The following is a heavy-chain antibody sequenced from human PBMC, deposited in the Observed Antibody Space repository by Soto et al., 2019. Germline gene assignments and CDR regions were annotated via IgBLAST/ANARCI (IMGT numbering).Heavy chain of an antibody. Sequence: QVQLVQSGAEVKKPGASVKVSCKASGYTFTSYGISWVRQAPGQGLEWMGWISAYNGNTNYAQKLQGRVTMTTDTPTSTAHMELRRVRSADTAVYCCARSGVWEPRDYWGQGTLVTVSS. CDR2: ISAYNGNT. V-gene: IGHV1-18*01. J-gene: IGHJ4*02. CDR1: GYTFTSYG. CDR3: ARSGVWEPRDY. D-gene: IGHD1-26*01.